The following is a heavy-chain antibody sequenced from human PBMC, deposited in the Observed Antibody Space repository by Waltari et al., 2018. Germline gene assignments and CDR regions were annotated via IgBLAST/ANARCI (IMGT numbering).Heavy chain of an antibody. D-gene: IGHD1-20*01. CDR2: IKGDGIQK. CDR3: AKWVTDSFHALDV. Sequence: VRLVESGGGLVQPGGDLSPSCSASGLIFSNYWMAWVRQAPGEGLEWVANIKGDGIQKYYMDSVRGRFTISRDNAMNSLYLQMNNLGVEDSAVYYCAKWVTDSFHALDVWGQGTTVTVSS. V-gene: IGHV3-7*02. J-gene: IGHJ6*02. CDR1: GLIFSNYW.